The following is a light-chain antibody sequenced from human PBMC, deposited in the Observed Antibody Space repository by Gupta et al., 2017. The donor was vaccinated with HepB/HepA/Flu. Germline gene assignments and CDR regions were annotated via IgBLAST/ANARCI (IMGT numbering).Light chain of an antibody. CDR1: ALPKHY. CDR3: QSADSSGTYV. Sequence: TCSGDALPKHYAYWYQQKPGQAPVLVIYKDSESPSGIPGRFSGSSSGTTVTLTISGVQAEDEADYYCQSADSSGTYVFGTGTKVTVL. CDR2: KDS. J-gene: IGLJ1*01. V-gene: IGLV3-25*03.